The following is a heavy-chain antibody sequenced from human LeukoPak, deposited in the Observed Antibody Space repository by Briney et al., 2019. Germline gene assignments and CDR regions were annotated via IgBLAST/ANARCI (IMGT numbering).Heavy chain of an antibody. Sequence: PGGSLRLSCAAPGFTFSTYTMNWVRQAPGKGLEWVSSITISSRYIYYADSVKGRFTISRDNAKNSLFLHMNSLRAEDTAVYYCAREDASGSYYRSLDYWGQGTLVTVSS. CDR1: GFTFSTYT. CDR3: AREDASGSYYRSLDY. J-gene: IGHJ4*02. CDR2: ITISSRYI. V-gene: IGHV3-21*01. D-gene: IGHD3-10*01.